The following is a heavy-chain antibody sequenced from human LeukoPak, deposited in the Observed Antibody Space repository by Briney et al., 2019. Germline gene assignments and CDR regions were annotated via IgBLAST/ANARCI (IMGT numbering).Heavy chain of an antibody. CDR1: GSTFSSYD. CDR2: IGTAGDT. CDR3: ARAIAAAGLDY. J-gene: IGHJ4*02. D-gene: IGHD6-13*01. V-gene: IGHV3-13*01. Sequence: PGVSLRLSCAASGSTFSSYDMHWVRQATGKGLEWVSAIGTAGDTYYPGSVKGRFTISRENAKNSLYLQMNSLRAGDTAVYYCARAIAAAGLDYWGQGTLVTVSS.